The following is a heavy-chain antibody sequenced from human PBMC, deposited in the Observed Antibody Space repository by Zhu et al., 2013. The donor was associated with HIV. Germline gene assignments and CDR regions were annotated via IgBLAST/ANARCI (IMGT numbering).Heavy chain of an antibody. J-gene: IGHJ4*02. Sequence: QVQLVQSGTEVKKPGATVKVSCKASGYTFTGHFIHWVRQAPGQGLEYVGCVNPHSGGTNFAPKFQGRVTMTRDTSTSTVYMELSSLRSEDTAVYYCARDPNYDSSGYYFDYWGQGTLVTVSS. V-gene: IGHV1-2*02. D-gene: IGHD3-22*01. CDR2: VNPHSGGT. CDR3: ARDPNYDSSGYYFDY. CDR1: GYTFTGHF.